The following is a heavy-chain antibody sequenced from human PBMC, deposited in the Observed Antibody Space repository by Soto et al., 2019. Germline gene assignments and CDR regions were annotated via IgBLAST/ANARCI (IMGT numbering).Heavy chain of an antibody. Sequence: EVQLVESGGGLVQPGGSLRLSCAASGFTFSSYWMSWVRQAPGKGLEWVANIKQDGSEKYYVDSVKGRFTISRDNAKNSLYLQMNSLRAEDTAVYYCARDRYGDYLWYYYYYMDVWGEGTTVTVSS. CDR3: ARDRYGDYLWYYYYYMDV. V-gene: IGHV3-7*01. D-gene: IGHD4-17*01. CDR2: IKQDGSEK. J-gene: IGHJ6*03. CDR1: GFTFSSYW.